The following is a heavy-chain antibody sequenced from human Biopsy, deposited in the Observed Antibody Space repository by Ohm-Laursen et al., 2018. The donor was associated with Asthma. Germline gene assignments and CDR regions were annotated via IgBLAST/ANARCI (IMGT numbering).Heavy chain of an antibody. V-gene: IGHV1-69*13. CDR2: IMTVFGTT. D-gene: IGHD6-19*01. CDR1: GGTFSNFV. CDR3: ARCQVGYSSGWSLLLKKIYYSGMDV. Sequence: GASVKVSCKAPGGTFSNFVISWVRQAPGQGLEWLGGIMTVFGTTNYAQKFQGRVTITADESTSTAYMEVTSLRSEDTAIYYRARCQVGYSSGWSLLLKKIYYSGMDVWGQGTAVTVSS. J-gene: IGHJ6*02.